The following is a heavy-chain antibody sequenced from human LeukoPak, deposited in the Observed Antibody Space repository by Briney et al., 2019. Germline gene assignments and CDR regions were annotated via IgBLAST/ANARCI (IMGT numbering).Heavy chain of an antibody. J-gene: IGHJ4*02. CDR2: ISGSGANP. CDR3: AKHLGSHNFDY. D-gene: IGHD3-10*01. V-gene: IGHV3-23*01. CDR1: GFTFNGYA. Sequence: PGGSLRLSCAASGFTFNGYAMSWVRQAPGKGLEWVSSISGSGANPYYANSLKGRFTVYRDNSKNTLYLQVNNLRAEDKAVYYCAKHLGSHNFDYWGQGTLVTVSS.